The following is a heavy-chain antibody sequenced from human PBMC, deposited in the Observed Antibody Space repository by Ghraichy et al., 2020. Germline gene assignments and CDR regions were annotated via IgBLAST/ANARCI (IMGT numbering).Heavy chain of an antibody. CDR3: ARLSFSGHFDY. J-gene: IGHJ4*02. Sequence: SETLSLTCTVSGGSISSSSYYWGWIRQPPGKGLEWIGSIYYSGSTYYNPSLKSRVTISVDTSKNQFSLKLSSVTAADTAVYYCARLSFSGHFDYWGQGTLVTVSS. D-gene: IGHD2-15*01. CDR1: GGSISSSSYY. V-gene: IGHV4-39*01. CDR2: IYYSGST.